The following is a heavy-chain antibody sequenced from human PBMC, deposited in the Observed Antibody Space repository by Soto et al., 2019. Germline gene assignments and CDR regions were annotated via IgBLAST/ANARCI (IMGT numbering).Heavy chain of an antibody. V-gene: IGHV4-34*01. CDR3: ARFPRGRADCSSTSCRPQPPYYYYGMDV. J-gene: IGHJ6*02. CDR1: GGSFSGYY. CDR2: INHSGST. D-gene: IGHD2-2*01. Sequence: SETLSLTCAVYGGSFSGYYWSWIRQPPGKGLEWIGEINHSGSTNYNPSLKSRVTISVDTSKNQFSLKLSSVTAADTAVYYCARFPRGRADCSSTSCRPQPPYYYYGMDVWGQGTTVTVSS.